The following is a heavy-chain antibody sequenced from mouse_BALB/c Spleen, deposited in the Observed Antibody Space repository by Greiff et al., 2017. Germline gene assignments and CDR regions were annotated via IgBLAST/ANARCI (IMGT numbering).Heavy chain of an antibody. CDR3: ARLWIDYGSSYPPWFAY. V-gene: IGHV1-39*01. CDR2: IDPYYGGT. Sequence: VQLQQSGPELEKPGASVKISCKASGYSFTGYNMNWVKQSNGKSLEWIGNIDPYYGGTSYNQKFKGKATLTVDKSSSTAYMQLKSLTSEDSAVYYCARLWIDYGSSYPPWFAYWGQGTLVTVSA. J-gene: IGHJ3*01. D-gene: IGHD1-1*01. CDR1: GYSFTGYN.